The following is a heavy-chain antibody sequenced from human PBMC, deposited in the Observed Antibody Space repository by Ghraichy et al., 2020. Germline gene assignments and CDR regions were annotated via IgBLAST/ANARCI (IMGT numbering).Heavy chain of an antibody. CDR3: AKDLYSSTQYYYYGMDV. Sequence: GGSLRLSCAASGFTFSSYGMHWVRQAPGKGLEWVAVISYDGSNKYYADSVKGRFTISRDNSKNTLYLQMNSLRAEDTAVYYCAKDLYSSTQYYYYGMDVWGQGTTVTVSS. J-gene: IGHJ6*02. D-gene: IGHD6-13*01. CDR2: ISYDGSNK. V-gene: IGHV3-30*18. CDR1: GFTFSSYG.